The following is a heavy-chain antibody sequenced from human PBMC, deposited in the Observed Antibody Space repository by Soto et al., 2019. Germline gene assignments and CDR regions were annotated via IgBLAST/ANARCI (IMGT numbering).Heavy chain of an antibody. V-gene: IGHV4-30-4*01. CDR2: IYYSGST. CDR1: GGSISSGDYY. Sequence: SETLSLTCTVSGGSISSGDYYWSWIRQPPGKGLEWIGYIYYSGSTYYNPSLKIRVTISVDTSKNQFSLKLSSVTAADTAVYYCAGGYYDFKIMDVWGQGTTVTVSS. D-gene: IGHD3-3*01. CDR3: AGGYYDFKIMDV. J-gene: IGHJ6*02.